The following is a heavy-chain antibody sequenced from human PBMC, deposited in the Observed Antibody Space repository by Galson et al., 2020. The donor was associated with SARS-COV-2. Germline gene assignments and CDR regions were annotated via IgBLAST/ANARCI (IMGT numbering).Heavy chain of an antibody. Sequence: GESLKISCAASGFTFSNAWMSWVRQAPGKGLEWVGRIKSKTDGGTTDYAAPVKGRFTISRDDSKNTLYLQMNSLKTEDTAVYYCTTVFRGKEVYSRANFDYWGQGTLVTVSS. CDR3: TTVFRGKEVYSRANFDY. CDR2: IKSKTDGGTT. J-gene: IGHJ4*02. CDR1: GFTFSNAW. D-gene: IGHD6-13*01. V-gene: IGHV3-15*01.